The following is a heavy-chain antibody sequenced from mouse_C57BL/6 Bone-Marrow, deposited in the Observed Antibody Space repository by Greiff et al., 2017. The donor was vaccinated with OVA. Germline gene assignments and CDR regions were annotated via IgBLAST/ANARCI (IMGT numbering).Heavy chain of an antibody. CDR2: IYPRSGNT. CDR1: GYTFTSYG. V-gene: IGHV1-81*01. D-gene: IGHD6-1*01. Sequence: QVQLKQSGAELARPGASVKLSCKASGYTFTSYGISWVKQRTGQGLEWIGEIYPRSGNTYYNEKFKGKATLTADKSSSAAYMELRSLTSEDSAVYFCAQCAFWDRGPLVSVTA. J-gene: IGHJ3*01. CDR3: AQCAF.